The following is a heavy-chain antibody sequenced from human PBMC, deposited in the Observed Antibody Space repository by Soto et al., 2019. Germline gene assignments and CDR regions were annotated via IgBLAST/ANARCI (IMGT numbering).Heavy chain of an antibody. V-gene: IGHV4-39*01. J-gene: IGHJ4*02. CDR1: GGSISSSSYY. Sequence: SETLSLTCTVSGGSISSSSYYWGWIRQPPGKGLEWIGSIYYSGSTYYNPSLKSRVTISVDTSKNQFSLKLSSVTAADTAVYYCASRVGATFYFDYRGQGTLVTVSS. CDR2: IYYSGST. D-gene: IGHD1-26*01. CDR3: ASRVGATFYFDY.